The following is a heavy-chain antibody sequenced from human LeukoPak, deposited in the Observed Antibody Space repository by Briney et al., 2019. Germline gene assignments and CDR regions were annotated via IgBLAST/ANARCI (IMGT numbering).Heavy chain of an antibody. CDR2: IYYSGST. CDR1: GGSISTYY. CDR3: ARGRVGYCSGGSCYPPHN. V-gene: IGHV4-39*01. J-gene: IGHJ4*02. D-gene: IGHD2-15*01. Sequence: PSETLSLTCTVSGGSISTYYWSWIRQPPGKGLEWIGSIYYSGSTYYNPSLKSRVTISVDTSKNQFSLKLSSVTAADTAVYYCARGRVGYCSGGSCYPPHNWGQGTLVTVSS.